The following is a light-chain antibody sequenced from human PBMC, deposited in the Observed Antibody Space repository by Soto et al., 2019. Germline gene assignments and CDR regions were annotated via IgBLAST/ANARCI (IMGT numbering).Light chain of an antibody. Sequence: QSALTQPPSASRSPGQSVTISCTGTSSDVGRYNYISWYQQHPGKAPKLMIYEVSKRPSGVPDRFSGSKSGNTASLTVSGLQAEDGADYYCSSYAGSSHYVFGTGTKVTVL. CDR1: SSDVGRYNY. CDR2: EVS. J-gene: IGLJ1*01. CDR3: SSYAGSSHYV. V-gene: IGLV2-8*01.